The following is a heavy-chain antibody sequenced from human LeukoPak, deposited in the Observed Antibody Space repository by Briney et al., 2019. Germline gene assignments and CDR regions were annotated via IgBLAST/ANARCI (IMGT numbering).Heavy chain of an antibody. CDR2: IYHSGST. D-gene: IGHD5-12*01. V-gene: IGHV4-4*02. J-gene: IGHJ6*03. Sequence: PSETLSLTCAVSGGSISSSNWWSWVRQPPGKGLEWIGEIYHSGSTNYNPSLKSRVTISVDKSKNQFSLKLSSVTAADTAVYYCAREAYSGYDRPRYYYYMDVWGKGTTVTVSS. CDR3: AREAYSGYDRPRYYYYMDV. CDR1: GGSISSSNW.